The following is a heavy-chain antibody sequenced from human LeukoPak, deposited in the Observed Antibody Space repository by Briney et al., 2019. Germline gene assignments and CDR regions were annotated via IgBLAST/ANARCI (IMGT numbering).Heavy chain of an antibody. Sequence: GGSLRLSCAASGFTFSSYSMNWVRQAPGKGLEWVSYISSSSSTIYYADSVKGRFTISRDNAKNSLYLQMNSLRDEDTAVYYCAREESITIFGVVIIPFDYWGQGTLVTVSS. CDR2: ISSSSSTI. CDR1: GFTFSSYS. V-gene: IGHV3-48*02. CDR3: AREESITIFGVVIIPFDY. J-gene: IGHJ4*02. D-gene: IGHD3-3*01.